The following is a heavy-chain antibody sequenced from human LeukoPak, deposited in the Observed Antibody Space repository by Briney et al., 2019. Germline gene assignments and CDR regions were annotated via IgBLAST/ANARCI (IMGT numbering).Heavy chain of an antibody. CDR2: IWFDGSNK. J-gene: IGHJ4*02. V-gene: IGHV3-33*01. CDR3: ARDSDSSFEGVPFDY. Sequence: TGGSLRLSCAASGFTFSTYGMHWVRQAPGKGLEWVAVIWFDGSNKYNVDSVKGRFTISRDNSKNTLYLQMNSLRGEDTAVYYCARDSDSSFEGVPFDYWGQGNLVTVSS. D-gene: IGHD3-22*01. CDR1: GFTFSTYG.